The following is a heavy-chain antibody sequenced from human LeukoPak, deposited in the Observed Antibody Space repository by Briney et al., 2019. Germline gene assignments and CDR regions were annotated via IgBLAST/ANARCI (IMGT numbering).Heavy chain of an antibody. CDR1: GGSISNSSYY. CDR3: ASGLELRCGFDY. Sequence: IPSETLFLTYTVSGGSISNSSYYWGWIRKPPGKGLEWIGSIYYSGSTFYNPPLKSRVSISVDTSKNQFSLKLGSVTAADTAVYYCASGLELRCGFDYWGQGTLVTVSS. J-gene: IGHJ4*02. CDR2: IYYSGST. V-gene: IGHV4-39*07. D-gene: IGHD1-7*01.